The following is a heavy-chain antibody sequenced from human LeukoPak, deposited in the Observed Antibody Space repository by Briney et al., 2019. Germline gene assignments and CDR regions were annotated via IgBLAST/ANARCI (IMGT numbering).Heavy chain of an antibody. J-gene: IGHJ5*02. CDR2: ISAYNGNT. CDR1: GGTFSSYA. Sequence: ASVKVSCKASGGTFSSYAISWVRQAPGQGLEWMGWISAYNGNTNYAQKLQGRVTMTTDTSTSTAYMELSSLRSEDTAVYYCARDNSVEDTAWWFDPWGQGTLVAVSS. CDR3: ARDNSVEDTAWWFDP. D-gene: IGHD4-23*01. V-gene: IGHV1-18*01.